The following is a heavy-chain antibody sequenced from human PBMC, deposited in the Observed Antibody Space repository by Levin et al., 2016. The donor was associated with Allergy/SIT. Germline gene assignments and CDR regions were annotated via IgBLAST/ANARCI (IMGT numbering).Heavy chain of an antibody. CDR3: AKVSGYSYGWFDY. CDR2: ITGGGENT. V-gene: IGHV3-23*01. D-gene: IGHD5-18*01. CDR1: GFTFGSFA. J-gene: IGHJ4*02. Sequence: GGSLRLSCTTSGFTFGSFAMNWVRQAPGKGLEWISTITGGGENTYNADSVKGRFTISRDNSKNTLFVQMNSLRVEDTAVYYCAKVSGYSYGWFDYWGQGTLVTVSS.